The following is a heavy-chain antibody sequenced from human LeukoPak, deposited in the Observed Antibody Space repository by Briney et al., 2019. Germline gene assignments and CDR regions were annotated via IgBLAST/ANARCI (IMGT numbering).Heavy chain of an antibody. Sequence: GGSLRLSCAASGFTFSSYWMSWVRQAPGKGLEWVANIKQDGSEKYYVDSVKGRFTISRDNAKNSLYLQMNSLRAEDTAVYYCARGLQSIAADEYYFDYWGQRTLVTVSS. CDR1: GFTFSSYW. CDR3: ARGLQSIAADEYYFDY. CDR2: IKQDGSEK. V-gene: IGHV3-7*01. J-gene: IGHJ4*02. D-gene: IGHD6-13*01.